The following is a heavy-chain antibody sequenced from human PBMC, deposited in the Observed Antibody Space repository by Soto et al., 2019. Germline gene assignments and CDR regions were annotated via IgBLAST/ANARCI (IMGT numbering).Heavy chain of an antibody. D-gene: IGHD6-13*01. CDR1: GFTFSSYE. V-gene: IGHV3-48*03. J-gene: IGHJ6*02. Sequence: LRLSCAASGFTFSSYEMNWVRQAPGEGLEWVSYISSSGSTIYYADSVKGRFTISRDNAKNSLYLQMNSLRAEDTAVYYCARASSSWSYYYYYGMDVWGQGTTVTV. CDR3: ARASSSWSYYYYYGMDV. CDR2: ISSSGSTI.